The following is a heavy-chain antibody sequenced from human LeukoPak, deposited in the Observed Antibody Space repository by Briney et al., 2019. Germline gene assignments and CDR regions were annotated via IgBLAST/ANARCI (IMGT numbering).Heavy chain of an antibody. CDR2: IIRICGTA. CDR1: GGTFSSYA. CDR3: ASVILSRGPKGAFDI. Sequence: ASVKVSCEASGGTFSSYAISWVRQAPGQGLEWMGGIIRICGTANYAQKFQGRVTITTDESTSTAYMELSSLRSEDTAVYYCASVILSRGPKGAFDIWGQGTMVTVS. V-gene: IGHV1-69*05. J-gene: IGHJ3*02. D-gene: IGHD2/OR15-2a*01.